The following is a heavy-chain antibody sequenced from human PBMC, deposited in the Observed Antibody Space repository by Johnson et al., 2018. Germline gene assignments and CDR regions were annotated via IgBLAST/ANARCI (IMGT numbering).Heavy chain of an antibody. CDR2: ISSGDGTGI. V-gene: IGHV3-64*01. J-gene: IGHJ3*02. CDR3: FAGNARSNDAFDI. D-gene: IGHD5-24*01. Sequence: VQLVQSGGGLVQPGGSLRLSCAASGFTFSNYAMHWVRQAPGKRLEYVSGISSGDGTGIFYASSVKGRFTISRDNSKNMLYLQRGSLGAEDTAVYYCFAGNARSNDAFDIWGQGTMVTVSS. CDR1: GFTFSNYA.